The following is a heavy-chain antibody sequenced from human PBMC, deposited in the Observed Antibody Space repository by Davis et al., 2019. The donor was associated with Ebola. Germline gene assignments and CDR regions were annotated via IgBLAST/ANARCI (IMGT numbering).Heavy chain of an antibody. Sequence: GESLKISCAASGFTFSGSAMHWVRQASGKGLEWVGRIRSKANSYATAYAASVKGRFTISRDDSKNTAYLQMNSLKTEDTAVYYCICSQQPFDYWGQGTLVTVSP. CDR3: ICSQQPFDY. CDR1: GFTFSGSA. J-gene: IGHJ4*02. D-gene: IGHD3-10*02. V-gene: IGHV3-73*01. CDR2: IRSKANSYAT.